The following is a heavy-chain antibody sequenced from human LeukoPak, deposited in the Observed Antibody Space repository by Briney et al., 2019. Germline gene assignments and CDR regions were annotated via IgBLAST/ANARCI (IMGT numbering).Heavy chain of an antibody. CDR1: GFTFSSYG. Sequence: GRSLRLSCAASGFTFSSYGMHWVRQAPGKGLEWVAVMSYDGSNKYYADSVKGRFTISRDNSKNTLYLQMNSLRAEDTAVYYCAKLPGTYESSNYWGQGTLVTVSS. D-gene: IGHD3-3*01. V-gene: IGHV3-30*18. CDR3: AKLPGTYESSNY. J-gene: IGHJ4*02. CDR2: MSYDGSNK.